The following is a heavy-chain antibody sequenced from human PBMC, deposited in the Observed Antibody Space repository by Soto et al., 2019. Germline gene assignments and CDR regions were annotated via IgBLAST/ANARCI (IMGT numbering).Heavy chain of an antibody. V-gene: IGHV1-18*04. CDR3: ARDSWNTIFGVVISYYYYGMDV. CDR2: ISAYNGNT. CDR1: GYTFTSYG. Sequence: ASVKVSCKVSGYTFTSYGISWVRQAPGQGLEWMGWISAYNGNTNYAQKLQGRVTMTTDTSTSTAYMELRSLRSDDTAVYYCARDSWNTIFGVVISYYYYGMDVWGQGTTVTVSS. D-gene: IGHD3-3*01. J-gene: IGHJ6*02.